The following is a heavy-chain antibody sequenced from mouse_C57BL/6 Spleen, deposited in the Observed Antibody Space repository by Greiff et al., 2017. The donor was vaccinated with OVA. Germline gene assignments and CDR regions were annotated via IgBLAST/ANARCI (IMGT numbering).Heavy chain of an antibody. CDR1: GFTFSDYG. V-gene: IGHV5-17*01. D-gene: IGHD4-1*02. Sequence: EVKLVESGGGLVKPGGSLKLSCAASGFTFSDYGMHWVRQAPEKGLEWVAYISSGSSTIYYADTVKGRFTISRDNAKNTLFLQLTSLGSEDTAMYYCARQLGGDYWGQGTTLTVSS. CDR3: ARQLGGDY. J-gene: IGHJ2*01. CDR2: ISSGSSTI.